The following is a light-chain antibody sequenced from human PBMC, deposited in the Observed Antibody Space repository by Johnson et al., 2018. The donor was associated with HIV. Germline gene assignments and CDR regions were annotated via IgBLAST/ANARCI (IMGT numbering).Light chain of an antibody. CDR2: DNN. V-gene: IGLV1-51*01. Sequence: QSVLTQPPSVSVAPGQKVTISCSGSSSNIGNNYVSWYQQVPGTAPKLLIFDNNKRPSGIPDRFSGSKSGTSATLGITGLQTGDEADYYCGTWDSSLSGLYVFGTGTKVTFL. CDR1: SSNIGNNY. CDR3: GTWDSSLSGLYV. J-gene: IGLJ1*01.